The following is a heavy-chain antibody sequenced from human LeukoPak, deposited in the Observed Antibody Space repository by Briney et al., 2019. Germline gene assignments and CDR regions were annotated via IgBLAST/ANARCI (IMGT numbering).Heavy chain of an antibody. Sequence: GGSLRPSCAASGFTFSSYAMSWVRQAPGKGLEWVSAISGSGGSTYYADSVKGRFTISRDNSKNTLYLQMNSLRAEDTAVYYCAKGQYYYDSSGYVQHWGQGTLVTVSS. CDR3: AKGQYYYDSSGYVQH. D-gene: IGHD3-22*01. CDR2: ISGSGGST. V-gene: IGHV3-23*01. CDR1: GFTFSSYA. J-gene: IGHJ1*01.